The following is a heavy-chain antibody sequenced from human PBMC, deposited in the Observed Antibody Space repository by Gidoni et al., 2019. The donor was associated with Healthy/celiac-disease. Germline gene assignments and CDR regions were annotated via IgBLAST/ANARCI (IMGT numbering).Heavy chain of an antibody. CDR1: GGSISSSNW. CDR2: IYQSGST. Sequence: QVQLQESGPGLVKPSGTLSLTCAVSGGSISSSNWWSWVRQPPGKGLEWLGEIYQSGSTNYNPSLKSRVTISVDKSKNQFSLKRSSVTAADTAVYYCARMGYCSSTSCYGNYYYMDVWGKGTTVTVSS. J-gene: IGHJ6*03. CDR3: ARMGYCSSTSCYGNYYYMDV. V-gene: IGHV4-4*02. D-gene: IGHD2-2*01.